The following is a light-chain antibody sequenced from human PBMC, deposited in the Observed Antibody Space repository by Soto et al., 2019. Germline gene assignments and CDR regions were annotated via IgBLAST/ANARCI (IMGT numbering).Light chain of an antibody. V-gene: IGKV1-39*01. CDR1: QTITNY. CDR3: QQSYSTPWT. Sequence: DIQMTQSPSSLSASVGDRVTITCRASQTITNYLNWYQQKPGKAPNLLIYAASSLQSGVPSRFSGSGSGTDFTLTISSLQPAXFATYYCQQSYSTPWTFGQGTKVDIK. CDR2: AAS. J-gene: IGKJ1*01.